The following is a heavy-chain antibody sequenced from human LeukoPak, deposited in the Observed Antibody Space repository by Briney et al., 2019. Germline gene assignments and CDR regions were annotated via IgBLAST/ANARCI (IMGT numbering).Heavy chain of an antibody. D-gene: IGHD5-18*01. CDR1: EFTFSSYA. V-gene: IGHV3-33*01. CDR2: IWYDGSDK. Sequence: GGSLRLSCAASEFTFSSYAMHWVRQAPGTGLEWVAVIWYDGSDKYYADSVKGRFTISRDNSRNTLHLQMNSLRAEDTAVYYCARDSAAGGQLWLTYWGQGTLVTVSS. J-gene: IGHJ4*02. CDR3: ARDSAAGGQLWLTY.